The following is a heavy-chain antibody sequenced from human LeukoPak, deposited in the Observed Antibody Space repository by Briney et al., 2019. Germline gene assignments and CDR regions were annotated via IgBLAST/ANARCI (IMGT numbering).Heavy chain of an antibody. CDR1: GFTFSSNW. V-gene: IGHV3-74*01. CDR3: ARGGPIDY. CDR2: INSDGSTT. J-gene: IGHJ4*02. Sequence: SGGSLRLSGAASGFTFSSNWMYWVRQAPGKGLVWVSRINSDGSTTSYVDSVKGRFTISRDNAKSTLYLQMNRLRAEDTAVYYCARGGPIDYWGQGSLVTVSS.